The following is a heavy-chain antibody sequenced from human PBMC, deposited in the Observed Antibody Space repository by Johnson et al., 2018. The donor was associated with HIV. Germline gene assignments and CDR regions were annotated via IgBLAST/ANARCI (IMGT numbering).Heavy chain of an antibody. J-gene: IGHJ3*02. CDR3: ALSVSSVVVAFDI. D-gene: IGHD2-21*01. Sequence: VQLVESGGGLIQPGGSLRLSCAASGFTVSSNYMSWVRQAPGKGLEWVSVIYSGGSTYDADSVKGRFNISRDNSKNTLYLQMNSLRAEDTAVYYCALSVSSVVVAFDIWGQGTMVTVSS. V-gene: IGHV3-53*01. CDR1: GFTVSSNY. CDR2: IYSGGST.